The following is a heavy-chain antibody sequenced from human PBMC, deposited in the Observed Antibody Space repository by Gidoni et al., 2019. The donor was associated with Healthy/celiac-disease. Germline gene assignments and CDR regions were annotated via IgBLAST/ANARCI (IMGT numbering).Heavy chain of an antibody. V-gene: IGHV3-7*05. CDR3: ARDFPHWGSGSPPGVY. CDR1: GFTCSSYW. D-gene: IGHD3-10*01. Sequence: EVKLVESGGGLVQLGGSLRLSCPASGFTCSSYWMSWVRQAPGKGLEWVANIKQDVSEKYYVDSVKGRFTISRDNAKNSLYLQMNSLRAEDTAVYYCARDFPHWGSGSPPGVYWGQGTLVTVSS. J-gene: IGHJ4*02. CDR2: IKQDVSEK.